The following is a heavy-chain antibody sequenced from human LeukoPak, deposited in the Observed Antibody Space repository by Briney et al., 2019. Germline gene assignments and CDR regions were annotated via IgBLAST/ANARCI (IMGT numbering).Heavy chain of an antibody. J-gene: IGHJ5*02. CDR1: GYTFTGYY. D-gene: IGHD3-22*01. Sequence: GASVKVSCKASGYTFTGYYMHWVRQAPGQGLEWMGWINPNSGGTNYAQKFQGRVTMTRDTSISTAYMEQSRLRSDDTAVYYCARDWGVVVNNWFDPWGQGTLVTVSS. CDR2: INPNSGGT. V-gene: IGHV1-2*02. CDR3: ARDWGVVVNNWFDP.